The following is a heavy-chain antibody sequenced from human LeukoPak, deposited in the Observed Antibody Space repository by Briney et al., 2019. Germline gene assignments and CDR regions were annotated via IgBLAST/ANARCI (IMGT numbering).Heavy chain of an antibody. Sequence: SETLSLTCSVSGGSISSNNFCWGWIRQPPGKGLEWIGCVSSGSTNVSPSLKSRVTISVDTSKNQFSLKLRSVSAADTALYYCAKNDDNVNYYQWMDVWGKGTTVAVSS. CDR2: VSSGST. CDR3: AKNDDNVNYYQWMDV. V-gene: IGHV4-39*01. CDR1: GGSISSNNFC. J-gene: IGHJ6*04. D-gene: IGHD1-1*01.